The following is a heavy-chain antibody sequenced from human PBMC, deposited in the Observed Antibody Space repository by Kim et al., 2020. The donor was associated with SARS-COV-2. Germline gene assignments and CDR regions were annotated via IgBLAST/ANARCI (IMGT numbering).Heavy chain of an antibody. Sequence: GGSLRLSCAASGFTFSSYSMNWVRQAPGKWLEWVSSISSSSSYIYYADSVKGRFTISRDNAKNSLYLQMNSLRAEDTAVYYCAGGHSSSWYYYWGQGTLVTVSS. V-gene: IGHV3-21*01. J-gene: IGHJ4*02. CDR2: ISSSSSYI. D-gene: IGHD6-13*01. CDR1: GFTFSSYS. CDR3: AGGHSSSWYYY.